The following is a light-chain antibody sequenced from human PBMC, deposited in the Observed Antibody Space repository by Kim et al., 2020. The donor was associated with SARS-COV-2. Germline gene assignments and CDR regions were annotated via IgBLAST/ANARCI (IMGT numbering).Light chain of an antibody. CDR2: DVN. J-gene: IGLJ2*01. V-gene: IGLV2-14*03. CDR3: NSYTSSSTLV. CDR1: SSDIGAYNY. Sequence: QSALSQPASVSGSPGQSITISCTGTSSDIGAYNYVSWYQQHPGKAPKLMIYDVNKRPSGVSARFSGFKSGNTASLIISGLLPEDEADYYCNSYTSSSTLVFGGGTKVTVL.